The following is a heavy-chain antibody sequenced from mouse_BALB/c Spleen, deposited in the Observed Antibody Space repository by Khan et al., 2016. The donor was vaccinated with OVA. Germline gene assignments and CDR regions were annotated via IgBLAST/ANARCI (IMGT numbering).Heavy chain of an antibody. CDR2: INPRSGYS. D-gene: IGHD1-1*01. CDR1: GYTFTSNT. Sequence: QVQLKESGAELARPGASVKMSCRASGYTFTSNTMHWVKQRPGQGLEWIGYINPRSGYSNYNQTFKDKATLTADKSSSTAYMQLSSLTSEDSAVYDCARRTTVYAMDYWGQGTSVTVSS. CDR3: ARRTTVYAMDY. V-gene: IGHV1-4*01. J-gene: IGHJ4*01.